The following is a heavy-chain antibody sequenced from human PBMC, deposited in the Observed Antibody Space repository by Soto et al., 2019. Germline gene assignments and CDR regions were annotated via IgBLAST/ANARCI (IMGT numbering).Heavy chain of an antibody. CDR3: ARTNDTERHFDY. J-gene: IGHJ4*02. CDR2: IYHSGST. V-gene: IGHV4-30-2*01. Sequence: SETLSLTCAVSGGSISSGGYSWSWIRQPPGKGLEWIGYIYHSGSTYYNPSLKSRVTISVDRSKNQFSLKLSSVTAADTAVYYCARTNDTERHFDYWGQGTLVTVSS. CDR1: GGSISSGGYS. D-gene: IGHD5-18*01.